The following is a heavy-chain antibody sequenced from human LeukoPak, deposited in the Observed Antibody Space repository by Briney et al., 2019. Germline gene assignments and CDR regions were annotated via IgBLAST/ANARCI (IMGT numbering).Heavy chain of an antibody. Sequence: PSQTLSLTCTVSGGSISSGSYYWSWIRQPAGKGLEWIGRIYTSGSTNYNPSLKSRVTISVDTSKNQFSLKLSSVTAADTAVYYCARDFGKWGQGTLVTVSS. CDR3: ARDFGK. V-gene: IGHV4-61*02. CDR2: IYTSGST. CDR1: GGSISSGSYY. J-gene: IGHJ4*02. D-gene: IGHD3-16*01.